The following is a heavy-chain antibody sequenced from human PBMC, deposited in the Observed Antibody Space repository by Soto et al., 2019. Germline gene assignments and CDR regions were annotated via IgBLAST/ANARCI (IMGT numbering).Heavy chain of an antibody. CDR3: AKDPTYDSSGYYFYYGPDV. V-gene: IGHV3-30*18. D-gene: IGHD3-22*01. CDR1: GFTFSTYG. Sequence: QVQLVESGGGVFQTGRSLRLSCAASGFTFSTYGMHWVRQAPGKGLEWVGLISYDGRYKYYPDSVKGRFTISRDNSKNTLYLQMNSLRPEDTAVYYCAKDPTYDSSGYYFYYGPDVWGQGTTVTVSS. CDR2: ISYDGRYK. J-gene: IGHJ6*02.